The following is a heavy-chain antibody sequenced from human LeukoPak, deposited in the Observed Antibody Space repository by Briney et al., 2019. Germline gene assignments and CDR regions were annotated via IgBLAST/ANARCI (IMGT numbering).Heavy chain of an antibody. CDR1: GFTFSSYE. CDR2: ISSSGSTI. Sequence: GGSLRLSCAASGFTFSSYEMNWARQAPGKGLEWVSYISSSGSTIYYADSVKGRFTISRDNAKNSLYLQMNSLRAEDTAVYYCARDMRVPAAIRGYYYGMDVWGQGTTVTVSS. J-gene: IGHJ6*02. V-gene: IGHV3-48*03. D-gene: IGHD2-2*02. CDR3: ARDMRVPAAIRGYYYGMDV.